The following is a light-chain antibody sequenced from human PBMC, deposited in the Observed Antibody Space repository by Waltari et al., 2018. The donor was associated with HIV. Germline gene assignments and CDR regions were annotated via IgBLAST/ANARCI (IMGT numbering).Light chain of an antibody. CDR1: QSISSS. V-gene: IGKV3-11*01. CDR2: AAS. CDR3: QHRNNWPLFT. J-gene: IGKJ3*01. Sequence: EIVLTQSPATLSVSPGARATLSCRASQSISSSLAWYQQKPGPSPRLLIYAASHRAPDTPDRFSGSGSGTDFTLTISSLEPEDFAVYYCQHRNNWPLFTFGPGTKVQI.